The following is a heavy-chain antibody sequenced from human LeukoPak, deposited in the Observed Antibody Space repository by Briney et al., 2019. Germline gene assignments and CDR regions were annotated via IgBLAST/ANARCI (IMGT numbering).Heavy chain of an antibody. CDR3: TKEETRGGDLYY. CDR2: ISTSSTDI. V-gene: IGHV3-21*01. Sequence: SPGGSLRLSCAVSGFTFSTYSMNWVRQAPGKGLEWVSCISTSSTDIHYADSVKGRFTISRDNGKNSFYLQMSSLRVEDTAVYYCTKEETRGGDLYYWGQGALVTVSS. CDR1: GFTFSTYS. D-gene: IGHD3-10*01. J-gene: IGHJ4*02.